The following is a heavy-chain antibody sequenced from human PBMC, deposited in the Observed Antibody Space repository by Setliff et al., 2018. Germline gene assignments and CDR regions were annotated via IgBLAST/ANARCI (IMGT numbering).Heavy chain of an antibody. CDR3: ARDQGQWLAPRVGDY. V-gene: IGHV4-59*11. CDR1: GGSISSHY. Sequence: PSETLSLTCAVYGGSISSHYWSWIRQPPGKGLEWIGSIYYSGSTNYNPSLKSRVTISVDTSKNQFSLKLSSVTAADTAVYYCARDQGQWLAPRVGDYWGQGTLVTVSS. CDR2: IYYSGST. J-gene: IGHJ4*02. D-gene: IGHD6-19*01.